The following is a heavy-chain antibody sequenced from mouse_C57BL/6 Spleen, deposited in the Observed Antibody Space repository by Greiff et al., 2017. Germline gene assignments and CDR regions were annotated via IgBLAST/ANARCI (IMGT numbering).Heavy chain of an antibody. J-gene: IGHJ3*01. CDR1: GYTFTSYW. CDR2: INPSNGGT. V-gene: IGHV1-53*01. Sequence: QVQLQQPGTELVKPGASVKLSCKASGYTFTSYWMHWVKQRPGQGLEWIGNINPSNGGTNYNEKFKSKATLTVDKSSSTAYMQLSSLTSEVSAVYCCAREGYYYGTPQRGFAYWGQGTLVTVSA. CDR3: AREGYYYGTPQRGFAY. D-gene: IGHD1-1*01.